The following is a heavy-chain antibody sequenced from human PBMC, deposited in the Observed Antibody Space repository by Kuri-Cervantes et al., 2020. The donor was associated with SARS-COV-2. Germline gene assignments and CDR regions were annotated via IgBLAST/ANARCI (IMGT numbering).Heavy chain of an antibody. D-gene: IGHD7-27*01. Sequence: GESLKISCAASGFTFSSYAMHWVRQAPGKGLEWVEVISYDGSNKYYADSVKGRSTISRDNSKNTLYLQMNSLRAEDTAVYYCAREGELGYFDYWGQGTLVTVSS. CDR3: AREGELGYFDY. V-gene: IGHV3-30-3*01. CDR2: ISYDGSNK. CDR1: GFTFSSYA. J-gene: IGHJ4*02.